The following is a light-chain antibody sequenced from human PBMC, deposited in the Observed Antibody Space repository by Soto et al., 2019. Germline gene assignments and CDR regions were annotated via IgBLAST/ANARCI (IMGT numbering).Light chain of an antibody. CDR1: QSVSY. Sequence: EIVLTQSPGTLSLSPGERATLSCRASQSVSYFAWYQQRFGQAPRLLIYGASSRATGIPDRFSGSGSGTDFTLTISRLGPEDFAVYYCQQYGSSSWTFGQGTKVEIK. CDR2: GAS. CDR3: QQYGSSSWT. V-gene: IGKV3-20*01. J-gene: IGKJ1*01.